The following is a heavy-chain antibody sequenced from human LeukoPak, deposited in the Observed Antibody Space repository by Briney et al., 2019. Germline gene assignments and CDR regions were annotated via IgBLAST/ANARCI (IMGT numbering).Heavy chain of an antibody. V-gene: IGHV3-23*01. J-gene: IGHJ4*02. CDR1: GFTFSSYA. CDR2: ISGSGGST. Sequence: GGSLRLSCAASGFTFSSYAMSWVRQAPGKGLEWVSAISGSGGSTYYADSVKGRFTISRDNSKNTLYLQMNSLRAEDTAVYYCANFYGSGSLAQDYWGQGTLVTVSS. D-gene: IGHD3-10*01. CDR3: ANFYGSGSLAQDY.